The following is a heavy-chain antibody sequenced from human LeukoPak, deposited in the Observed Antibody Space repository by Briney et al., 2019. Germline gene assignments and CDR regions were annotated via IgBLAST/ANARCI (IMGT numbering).Heavy chain of an antibody. CDR1: GGSITNFF. J-gene: IGHJ6*03. Sequence: KASETLSLTCSVSGGSITNFFWTWIRQPAGKGLEYIGRIYANGSIDYNPSLKSRVTMSVDTSNNQFSLNLTSVTAADTALYFCARSARFNYFYMDVWGKGTSVTVSS. D-gene: IGHD2-15*01. V-gene: IGHV4-4*07. CDR2: IYANGSI. CDR3: ARSARFNYFYMDV.